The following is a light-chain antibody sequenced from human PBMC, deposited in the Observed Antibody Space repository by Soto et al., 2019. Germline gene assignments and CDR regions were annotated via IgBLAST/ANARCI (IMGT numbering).Light chain of an antibody. J-gene: IGKJ2*01. CDR3: HQYNRYPYT. V-gene: IGKV1-5*03. Sequence: DVQMTQSPSTLSASVGDRVTITCRASQSITSWLAWYQQKPGKAPKLLIYKASTLESGVPSRFSGSGSGTEFTLTISSLQPDDFARYYCHQYNRYPYTFGQGTKLEIK. CDR1: QSITSW. CDR2: KAS.